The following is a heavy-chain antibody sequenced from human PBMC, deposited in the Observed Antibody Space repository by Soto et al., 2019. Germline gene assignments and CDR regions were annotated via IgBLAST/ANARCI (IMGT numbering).Heavy chain of an antibody. Sequence: SETLCLTCTVSGGAISTYYWTWIRPTAGKGLEWIGRIYSSGSTKYNPALQSRVTMSLDTSNNQFSLRLTSVTAADTAVYYCAAAQTTSYWDDPRFQSPLVT. CDR1: GGAISTYY. D-gene: IGHD1-1*01. V-gene: IGHV4-4*07. CDR2: IYSSGST. CDR3: AAAQTTSYWDDP. J-gene: IGHJ5*02.